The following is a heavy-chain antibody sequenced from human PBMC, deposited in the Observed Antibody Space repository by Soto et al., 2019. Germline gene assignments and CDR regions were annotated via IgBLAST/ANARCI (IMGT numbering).Heavy chain of an antibody. D-gene: IGHD2-21*02. CDR3: ARAGGGAYCGGDCYERGRHRGPFDI. CDR2: IIPIFGTA. Sequence: QVQLVQSGAEVKKPGSSVKVSCKASGGTFSSYAISWVRQAPGQGLEWMGGIIPIFGTANYAQKFQGRVTITADESTSTAYMERSSLRSEDTAVYYCARAGGGAYCGGDCYERGRHRGPFDIWGQGTMVTVSS. V-gene: IGHV1-69*01. J-gene: IGHJ3*02. CDR1: GGTFSSYA.